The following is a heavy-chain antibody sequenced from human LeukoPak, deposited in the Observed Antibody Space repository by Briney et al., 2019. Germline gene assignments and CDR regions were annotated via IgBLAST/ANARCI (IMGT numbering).Heavy chain of an antibody. Sequence: ASVKVSCKASGYTFTGYYMHWVRQAPGQGLEWMGWINPNSGGTNYAQKFQGWVTMTRDTSISTAYMELSRLRSDDTAVYYCARTNMYSSSWYGGYYYYYGMDVWGQGTTVTVS. CDR1: GYTFTGYY. CDR2: INPNSGGT. CDR3: ARTNMYSSSWYGGYYYYYGMDV. D-gene: IGHD6-13*01. V-gene: IGHV1-2*04. J-gene: IGHJ6*02.